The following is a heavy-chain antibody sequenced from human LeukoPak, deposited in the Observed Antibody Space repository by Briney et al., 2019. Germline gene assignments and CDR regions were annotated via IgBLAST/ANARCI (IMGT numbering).Heavy chain of an antibody. J-gene: IGHJ4*02. CDR3: ARDSSGWYPHGLDY. V-gene: IGHV1-69*05. CDR2: IIPIFGTA. D-gene: IGHD6-19*01. CDR1: GGTFSSYA. Sequence: ASVKVSCKASGGTFSSYAISWVRQAPGQGLEWMGGIIPIFGTANYAQKFQGRVTITTDESTSTAYMELSSLRSEDTAVYYCARDSSGWYPHGLDYWGQGTLVTVSS.